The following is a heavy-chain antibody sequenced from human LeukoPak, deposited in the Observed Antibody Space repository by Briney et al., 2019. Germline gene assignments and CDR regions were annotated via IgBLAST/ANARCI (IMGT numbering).Heavy chain of an antibody. V-gene: IGHV1-2*02. CDR2: INPNSGGT. Sequence: GASVKVSCKASGYTFTGYYMHWVRQAPGQGLEWMGWINPNSGGTNYAQKFQGRVTMTRDTSISTAYMELSRLRSDDTAVYYCARDGSITMIVGEDAFDIWGQGTMVTVSS. CDR1: GYTFTGYY. D-gene: IGHD3-22*01. CDR3: ARDGSITMIVGEDAFDI. J-gene: IGHJ3*02.